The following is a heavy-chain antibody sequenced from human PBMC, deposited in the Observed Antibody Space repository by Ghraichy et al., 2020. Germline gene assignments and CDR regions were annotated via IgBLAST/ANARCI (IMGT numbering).Heavy chain of an antibody. J-gene: IGHJ2*01. CDR1: GGSMSSYY. Sequence: ESLNISCTVSGGSMSSYYWSWIRQPPGKGLEWIGYIYYSGSTNYNPSLKSRVTISVDTSKNQFSLRLSSVTAADTAVYYCARRRYSSGWNYWYFDLWGRGTLVTVSS. D-gene: IGHD6-19*01. CDR3: ARRRYSSGWNYWYFDL. V-gene: IGHV4-59*01. CDR2: IYYSGST.